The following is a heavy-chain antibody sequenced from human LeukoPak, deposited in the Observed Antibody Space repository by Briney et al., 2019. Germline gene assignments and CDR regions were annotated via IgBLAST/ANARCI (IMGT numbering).Heavy chain of an antibody. CDR1: RGTFSSYA. V-gene: IGHV1-69*04. D-gene: IGHD5-12*01. CDR2: IIPILGIA. CDR3: ARGDIVATIDGYYFDY. Sequence: ASVKVSCKASRGTFSSYAISWVRQAPGQGREWMGRIIPILGIANYAQKFQGRVTITADKSTSTAYMELSSLRSEDTAVYYCARGDIVATIDGYYFDYWGQGTLVTVSS. J-gene: IGHJ4*02.